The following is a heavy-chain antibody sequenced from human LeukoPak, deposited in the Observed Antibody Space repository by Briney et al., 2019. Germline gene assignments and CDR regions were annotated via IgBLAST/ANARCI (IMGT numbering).Heavy chain of an antibody. CDR2: ITNTGSGT. Sequence: GGSLRLSCATSGLTFSNFAMTWVRQAPGKGLEWVSSITNTGSGTFYADSEKGRFIISRDNSKNTLFLQMNSLRAEDSAVYYCAKETSDHRCWGQGTLVTVSS. J-gene: IGHJ4*02. D-gene: IGHD6-6*01. V-gene: IGHV3-23*01. CDR3: AKETSDHRC. CDR1: GLTFSNFA.